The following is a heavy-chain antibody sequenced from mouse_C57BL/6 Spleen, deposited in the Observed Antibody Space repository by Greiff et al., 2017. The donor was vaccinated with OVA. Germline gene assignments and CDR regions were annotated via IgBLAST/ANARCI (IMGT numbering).Heavy chain of an antibody. CDR3: ARGYYGSSSWYFDV. CDR2: IDPSDSYT. Sequence: QVQLQQPGAELVKPGASVKLSCKASGYTFTSYWMQWVKQRPGQGLEWIGEIDPSDSYTNYNQKFKGKATLTVDTSSSTAYMQLSSLTSEDSAVYYCARGYYGSSSWYFDVWGTGTTVTVSS. D-gene: IGHD1-1*01. V-gene: IGHV1-50*01. CDR1: GYTFTSYW. J-gene: IGHJ1*03.